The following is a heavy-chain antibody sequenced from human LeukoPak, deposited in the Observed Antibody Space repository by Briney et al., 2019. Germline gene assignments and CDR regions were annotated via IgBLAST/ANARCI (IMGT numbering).Heavy chain of an antibody. CDR3: ARGHCGGDCYPFDY. J-gene: IGHJ4*02. D-gene: IGHD2-21*02. CDR1: GFTFSSYE. Sequence: PGGSLRLSCAASGFTFSSYEMNWVRQAPGKGLEWVSYISSSGSTIYYADSVKGRFTISRDNAKNSLYLQMNSLGAEDTAVYYCARGHCGGDCYPFDYWGQGTLVTVSS. V-gene: IGHV3-48*03. CDR2: ISSSGSTI.